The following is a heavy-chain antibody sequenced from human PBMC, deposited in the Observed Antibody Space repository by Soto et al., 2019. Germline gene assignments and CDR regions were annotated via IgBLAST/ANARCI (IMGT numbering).Heavy chain of an antibody. V-gene: IGHV4-34*01. J-gene: IGHJ6*02. CDR3: ARGLKYYYDSSGSPYGMDV. CDR2: INHSGRT. CDR1: GGSFSGYY. D-gene: IGHD3-22*01. Sequence: PSETLSLTCAVYGGSFSGYYWSWIRQPPGKGLEWIGEINHSGRTNYNPSLKSRVTISVDTSKNQFSLKLSSVTAADTAVYYCARGLKYYYDSSGSPYGMDVWGQGTTVTVSS.